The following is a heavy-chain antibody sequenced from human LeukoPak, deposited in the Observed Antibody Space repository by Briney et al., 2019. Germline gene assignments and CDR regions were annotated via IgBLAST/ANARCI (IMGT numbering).Heavy chain of an antibody. V-gene: IGHV4-39*01. Sequence: PSETLPLTCTVSGGSISSTSYYWGWIRQPPGKGLEWIGSIYYSGSTYYNPSLKSRVTISVDTSKNQFSLKLSSVTAADTAVYYCARGRIRWPKTGDFDYWGQGTLVTVSS. CDR1: GGSISSTSYY. CDR3: ARGRIRWPKTGDFDY. D-gene: IGHD4-23*01. CDR2: IYYSGST. J-gene: IGHJ4*02.